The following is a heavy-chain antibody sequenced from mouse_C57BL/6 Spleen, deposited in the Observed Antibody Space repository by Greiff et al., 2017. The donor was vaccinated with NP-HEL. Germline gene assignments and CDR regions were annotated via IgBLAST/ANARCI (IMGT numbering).Heavy chain of an antibody. J-gene: IGHJ2*01. CDR2: ISDGGSYT. CDR3: ARDCYRNVLYYFDY. Sequence: EVHLVESGGGLVKPGGSLKLSCAASGFTFSSYAMSWVRQTPEKRLEWVATISDGGSYTYYPDNVKGRFTISRDNAKNNLYLQMSHLKSEDTAMYYCARDCYRNVLYYFDYWGQGTTRTVSS. D-gene: IGHD2-14*01. V-gene: IGHV5-4*01. CDR1: GFTFSSYA.